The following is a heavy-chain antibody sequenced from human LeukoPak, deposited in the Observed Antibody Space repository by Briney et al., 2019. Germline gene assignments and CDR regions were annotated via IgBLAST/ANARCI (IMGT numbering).Heavy chain of an antibody. D-gene: IGHD2-2*01. V-gene: IGHV3-48*04. CDR2: ISSSSSTI. Sequence: GGSLRLSCAASGFTFSSYSMNWVRQAPGKGLEWVSYISSSSSTIYYADSVKGRFTISRDNAKNSLYLQMNSLRAEDTAVYYCARGYCSSTSCYRHFDYWGQGTLVTVSS. CDR3: ARGYCSSTSCYRHFDY. J-gene: IGHJ4*02. CDR1: GFTFSSYS.